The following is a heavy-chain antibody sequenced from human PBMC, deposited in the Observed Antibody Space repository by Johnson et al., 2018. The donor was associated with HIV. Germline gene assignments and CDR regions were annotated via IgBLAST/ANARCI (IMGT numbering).Heavy chain of an antibody. V-gene: IGHV3-30*04. CDR1: GFTFSSYA. CDR2: ISYDGRNK. Sequence: QVQLVESGGGVVQPGRSLSLSCAASGFTFSSYAMNWVRQAPGKGLEWVAVISYDGRNKYYTDSVKGRFTISRDNSKNTLSLQMDSLRPEDTAVYYCARDPAYSSTWEGAFDVWGQGTMVTVSS. J-gene: IGHJ3*01. CDR3: ARDPAYSSTWEGAFDV. D-gene: IGHD6-19*01.